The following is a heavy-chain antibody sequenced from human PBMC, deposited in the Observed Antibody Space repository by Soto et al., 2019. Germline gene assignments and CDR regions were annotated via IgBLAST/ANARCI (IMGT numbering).Heavy chain of an antibody. J-gene: IGHJ3*02. CDR1: GFTFSSYA. V-gene: IGHV3-23*01. D-gene: IGHD1-1*01. CDR3: AKDRPKIQLERKIDAFDI. CDR2: ISGSGGST. Sequence: GGSLRLSCAASGFTFSSYAMSWVRQAPGKGLEWVSAISGSGGSTYYADSVKGRFTISRDNSKNTLYLQMNSLRAEDTAVYYCAKDRPKIQLERKIDAFDIWGQGTMVTVSS.